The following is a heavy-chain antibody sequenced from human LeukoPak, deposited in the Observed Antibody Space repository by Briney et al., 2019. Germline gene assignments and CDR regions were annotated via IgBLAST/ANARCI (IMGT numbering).Heavy chain of an antibody. CDR1: GFTVSSNY. Sequence: GGSLRLSCAASGFTVSSNYMSWVRQAPGKGLEWVSVIYSGGSTYYADSVKGRFTISRDNSKNTQYLQMNSLRAEDTAMYYCARAMGRYPVYYFDYWGQGTLVTVSS. CDR3: ARAMGRYPVYYFDY. D-gene: IGHD2-15*01. CDR2: IYSGGST. J-gene: IGHJ4*02. V-gene: IGHV3-53*01.